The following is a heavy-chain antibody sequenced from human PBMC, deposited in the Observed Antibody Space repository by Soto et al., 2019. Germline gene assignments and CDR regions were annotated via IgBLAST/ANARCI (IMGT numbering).Heavy chain of an antibody. J-gene: IGHJ4*02. CDR1: GFTFSSYS. Sequence: PGGSLRLSCAASGFTFSSYSMNWVRQAPGKGLEWVSYISSSSSTTYYADSVKGRFTISRDNSKNTLYLQMNSLGAEDTAVYYCARDLRIAAAGSVWDYWGQGTLVTVSS. CDR2: ISSSSSTT. V-gene: IGHV3-48*01. CDR3: ARDLRIAAAGSVWDY. D-gene: IGHD6-13*01.